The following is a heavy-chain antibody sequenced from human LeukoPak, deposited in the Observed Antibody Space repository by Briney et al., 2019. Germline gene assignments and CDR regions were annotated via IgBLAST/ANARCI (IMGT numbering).Heavy chain of an antibody. D-gene: IGHD2-2*01. CDR2: ISYDGSNK. CDR3: AKDRGCSSTSCYEGTFDY. J-gene: IGHJ4*02. V-gene: IGHV3-30*04. Sequence: HSGGSLRLSCAASGFTFSSYAMHWVRQAPGKGLEWVAVISYDGSNKYYADSVKGRFTISRDNSKNTLYLQMNSLRAEDTAVYYCAKDRGCSSTSCYEGTFDYWGQGTLVTVSS. CDR1: GFTFSSYA.